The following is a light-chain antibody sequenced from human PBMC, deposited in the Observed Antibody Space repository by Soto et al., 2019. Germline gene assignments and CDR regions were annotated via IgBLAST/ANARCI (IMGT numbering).Light chain of an antibody. CDR2: EVS. CDR1: SSDVGGYKY. Sequence: QSALTQPASVSGSPGQSITISCTGTSSDVGGYKYVSWYQQHSGKAPNFMIYEVSNRPSGVSDRFSGSKSGNTASLTISGLQAEDEADYYCSSYAGSDTYVFGTGTKVTVL. V-gene: IGLV2-14*01. J-gene: IGLJ1*01. CDR3: SSYAGSDTYV.